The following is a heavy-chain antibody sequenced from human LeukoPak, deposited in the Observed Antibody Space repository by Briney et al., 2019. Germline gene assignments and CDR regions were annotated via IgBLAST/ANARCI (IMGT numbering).Heavy chain of an antibody. CDR3: ARDQIMGNTSYNWFEP. CDR2: INPNNGDT. V-gene: IGHV1-2*02. D-gene: IGHD1-26*01. CDR1: GYTFTGYY. J-gene: IGHJ5*02. Sequence: ASVEVSCKASGYTFTGYYMHWVRQAPGQGLEWMGWINPNNGDTKYAQKFQGRVTMTTDTSISTAYMELSRLKSDDTAVYYCARDQIMGNTSYNWFEPWGQGTQVTVSS.